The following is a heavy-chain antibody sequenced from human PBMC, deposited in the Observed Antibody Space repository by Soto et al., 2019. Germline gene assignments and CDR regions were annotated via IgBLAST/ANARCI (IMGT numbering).Heavy chain of an antibody. CDR1: GGSISSSSYY. Sequence: SETLSLTCPVSGGSISSSSYYWGWIRQPPGKGLEWIGSIYYSGSTYYNPSLKSRVTISVDTSKNQFSLKLSSVTAADTAVYYCASLYYYYYYGMDVWGQGTTVTVSS. V-gene: IGHV4-39*01. J-gene: IGHJ6*02. CDR2: IYYSGST. CDR3: ASLYYYYYYGMDV. D-gene: IGHD3-16*01.